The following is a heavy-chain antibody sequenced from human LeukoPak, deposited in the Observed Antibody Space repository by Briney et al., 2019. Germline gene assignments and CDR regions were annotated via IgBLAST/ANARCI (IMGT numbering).Heavy chain of an antibody. D-gene: IGHD6-19*01. CDR2: IIPIFGTA. J-gene: IGHJ4*02. CDR3: ARGKYSGWSIFPDY. CDR1: GGTFSSYA. Sequence: SVKVSCKASGGTFSSYAMSWVRQAPGQGLEWMGRIIPIFGTANYAQKFQGRVTITTDESTSTAYMELSSLRSEDTAVYYCARGKYSGWSIFPDYWGQGTLVTVSS. V-gene: IGHV1-69*05.